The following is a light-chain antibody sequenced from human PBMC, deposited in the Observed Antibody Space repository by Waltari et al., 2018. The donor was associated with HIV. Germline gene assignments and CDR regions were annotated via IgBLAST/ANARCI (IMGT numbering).Light chain of an antibody. V-gene: IGLV2-23*01. CDR3: CSYTSSNTYV. CDR2: EGS. J-gene: IGLJ1*01. CDR1: SSYVGGYNF. Sequence: QSALTQPASVSGSPGQAITISCTGTSSYVGGYNFVSWSQQHPGKAPKLMIYEGSKRPSGVSNRFSGSKSGNTASLTISGLQAEDEADYYCCSYTSSNTYVFGTGTEVSVL.